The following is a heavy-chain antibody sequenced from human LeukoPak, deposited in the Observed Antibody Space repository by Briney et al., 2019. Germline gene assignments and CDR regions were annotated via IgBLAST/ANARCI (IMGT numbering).Heavy chain of an antibody. D-gene: IGHD3-10*01. CDR3: ARDATPDGITFDY. CDR2: INQDGSEK. J-gene: IGHJ4*02. Sequence: GGSLRLSCAASGFTFSSHWMNWVRQAPGKGLEWVANINQDGSEKYYVDSVKGRFTISRDNAKNSLYLQMNSLRAEDTAVYYGARDATPDGITFDYWGQGTLVTVSS. CDR1: GFTFSSHW. V-gene: IGHV3-7*05.